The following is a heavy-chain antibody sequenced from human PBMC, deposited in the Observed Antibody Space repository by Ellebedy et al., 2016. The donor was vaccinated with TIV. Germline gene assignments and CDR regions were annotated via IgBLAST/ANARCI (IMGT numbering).Heavy chain of an antibody. CDR2: IRSKADAGTA. CDR3: TVGWDP. Sequence: PGGSLRLSCQASGFTFSAFAMGWVRQAPGKGLEWIGRIRSKADAGTADYAAPVKGRFTISRDDSKNTMYLQMSSLRTDDTAMYYCTVGWDPWGQGTLVTVSS. D-gene: IGHD1-26*01. V-gene: IGHV3-15*01. CDR1: GFTFSAFA. J-gene: IGHJ5*02.